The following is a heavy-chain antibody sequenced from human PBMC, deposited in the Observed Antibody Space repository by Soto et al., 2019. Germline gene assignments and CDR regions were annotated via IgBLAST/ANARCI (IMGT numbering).Heavy chain of an antibody. V-gene: IGHV1-2*02. J-gene: IGHJ5*02. CDR3: AKDLTRQLAYWLDP. D-gene: IGHD6-6*01. Sequence: ASVKVSCKASGVSFTGYYIHWPRQAPGQGLEWMGWINAHRGGTVYAQKFQVRVTLTRDTSIATAYLTLTSLTSDDTALYYFAKDLTRQLAYWLDPWGQGTQVTVSS. CDR1: GVSFTGYY. CDR2: INAHRGGT.